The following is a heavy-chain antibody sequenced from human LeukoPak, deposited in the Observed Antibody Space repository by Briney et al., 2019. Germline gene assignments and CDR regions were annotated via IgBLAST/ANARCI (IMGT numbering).Heavy chain of an antibody. V-gene: IGHV3-23*01. CDR1: GFTFSSYA. CDR2: ISGSGGST. D-gene: IGHD3-3*01. CDR3: AKVNDFWSGYYGTLDY. Sequence: VGSLRLSCAASGFTFSSYAMSWVRQAPGNGLEWVSAISGSGGSTYYADPVKGRFTISRDNSKNTLYLQMNSLRAEDTAVYYCAKVNDFWSGYYGTLDYWGQGTLVTVSS. J-gene: IGHJ4*02.